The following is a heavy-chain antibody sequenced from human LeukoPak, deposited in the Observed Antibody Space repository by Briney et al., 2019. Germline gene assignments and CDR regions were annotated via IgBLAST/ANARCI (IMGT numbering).Heavy chain of an antibody. Sequence: SETLSLTCTVSGASISSGAYHWSWIRQPPGKGLEWIGYSGNTDYNPSLNSRVTISVDTSKNQLSLRLSSVTTADTAVYFCATYYAGRGGSGYSGQGTLVTVSS. J-gene: IGHJ4*02. CDR1: GASISSGAYH. CDR2: SGNT. CDR3: ATYYAGRGGSGY. D-gene: IGHD3-10*01. V-gene: IGHV4-30-4*01.